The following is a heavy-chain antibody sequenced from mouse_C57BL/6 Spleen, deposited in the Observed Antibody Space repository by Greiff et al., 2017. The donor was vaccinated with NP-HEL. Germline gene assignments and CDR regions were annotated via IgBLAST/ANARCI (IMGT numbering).Heavy chain of an antibody. CDR2: ISAGGSYT. D-gene: IGHD2-5*01. CDR3: ARDKSNYLFDY. Sequence: EVMLVESGGGLVKPGGSLKLSCAASGFTFSSYAMSWVRQTPEKRLEWVATISAGGSYTYYPDNVQGRFTISRDNAKNNLYLQMSHLKSEDTAMYYCARDKSNYLFDYWGQGTTLTVAS. CDR1: GFTFSSYA. J-gene: IGHJ2*01. V-gene: IGHV5-4*01.